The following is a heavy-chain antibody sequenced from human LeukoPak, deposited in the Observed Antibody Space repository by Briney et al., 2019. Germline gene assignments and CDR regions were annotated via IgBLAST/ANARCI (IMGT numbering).Heavy chain of an antibody. J-gene: IGHJ5*02. Sequence: SQTLSLTCTVSGGSISSGGYYWSWIRQHPGKGLEWIGYIYYSGSTYYNPSLKSRVTISVDTSKNQFSLKLSSVTAADTAVYYCARVVYSSSWYLRGWFDPWGQGTLVTVSS. D-gene: IGHD6-13*01. V-gene: IGHV4-31*03. CDR1: GGSISSGGYY. CDR3: ARVVYSSSWYLRGWFDP. CDR2: IYYSGST.